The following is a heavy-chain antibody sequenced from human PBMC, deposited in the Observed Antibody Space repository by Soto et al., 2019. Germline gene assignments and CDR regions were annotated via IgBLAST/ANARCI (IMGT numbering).Heavy chain of an antibody. Sequence: QVQLVESGGGEVQPGRSLTISCAASGFTFSTYGMHWVRQTPGKGLEWVAVISYDGTNKFYSYSVKGRFTISRDNFKNTLTLQMSSLRADDTAVYSCAKDLQSYGDYDYYCYGMDVWGLGTRVTVSS. CDR1: GFTFSTYG. CDR2: ISYDGTNK. V-gene: IGHV3-30*18. D-gene: IGHD4-17*01. CDR3: AKDLQSYGDYDYYCYGMDV. J-gene: IGHJ6*02.